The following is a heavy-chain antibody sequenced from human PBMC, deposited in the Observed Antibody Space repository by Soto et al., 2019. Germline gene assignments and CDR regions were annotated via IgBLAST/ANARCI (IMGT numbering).Heavy chain of an antibody. V-gene: IGHV3-30-3*01. J-gene: IGHJ4*02. CDR1: GFTFSSYA. CDR2: ISYDGSNK. CDR3: ARELIRQYTLGY. Sequence: QVQLVESGGGVVQPGRSLRLSCAASGFTFSSYAMHWVRQAPGKGLEWVAVISYDGSNKYYADSVKGRFTISRDNSKNTLYLQMNSLTAEYTAVYYCARELIRQYTLGYWGQGTLVTVSS. D-gene: IGHD4-4*01.